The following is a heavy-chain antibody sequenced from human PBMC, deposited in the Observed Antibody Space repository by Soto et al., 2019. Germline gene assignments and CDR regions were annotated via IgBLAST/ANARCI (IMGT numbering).Heavy chain of an antibody. Sequence: ASVKVSCKASGGTFSSYAMSCVRQAPGQGLEWMGWISAYNGKKNYAQKIKGRVNMTTDTSKSTAYMDLRRLRSDETDVYYCARIVGADRRWFDTWGQGTLVTVSS. J-gene: IGHJ5*02. CDR1: GGTFSSYA. D-gene: IGHD1-26*01. CDR3: ARIVGADRRWFDT. CDR2: ISAYNGKK. V-gene: IGHV1-18*01.